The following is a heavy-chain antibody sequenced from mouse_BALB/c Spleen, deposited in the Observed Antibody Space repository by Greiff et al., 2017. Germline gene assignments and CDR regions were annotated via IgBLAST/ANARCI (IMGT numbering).Heavy chain of an antibody. D-gene: IGHD1-3*01. J-gene: IGHJ4*01. CDR1: GYTFTTYP. V-gene: IGHV1-47*01. Sequence: VQLQQPGAVLVKLGVSVQMSCPAFGYTFTTYPIQWITQKHGKSLEWSENFHTYNNDTQYNEKFKCKAKMTVEKSSSTFYLELSRLTSDDSAVYYCARKYNNCAVDYWGQGTAVTVSS. CDR3: ARKYNNCAVDY. CDR2: FHTYNNDT.